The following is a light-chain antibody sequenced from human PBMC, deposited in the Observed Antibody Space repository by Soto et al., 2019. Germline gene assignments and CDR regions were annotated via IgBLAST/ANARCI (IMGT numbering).Light chain of an antibody. CDR2: WAS. V-gene: IGKV4-1*01. Sequence: DIVMTQSPDSLAVSLGERATINCKSSQSVLYSSNNKKYLAWYQQKAGQPPKLLIYWASSRESGVPDRFSGSGSGTDFTLTISSLQAEDVALYYCQQYYSTPWTFGPGTRVEIK. J-gene: IGKJ1*01. CDR1: QSVLYSSNNKKY. CDR3: QQYYSTPWT.